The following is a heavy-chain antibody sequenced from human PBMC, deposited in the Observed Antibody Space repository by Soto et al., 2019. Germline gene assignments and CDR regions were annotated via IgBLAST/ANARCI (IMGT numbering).Heavy chain of an antibody. CDR2: TYYRSNWYY. D-gene: IGHD6-6*01. V-gene: IGHV6-1*01. Sequence: KQSPTLSLTCAISGDSVSSNSATWNWIRQSPSGGLEWLGRTYYRSNWYYDYAVSVEGRITIHPDTSKNQFSLLLNSVTPEDTAVYYCAAARPYSFDYWGLGTLVTVSS. CDR1: GDSVSSNSAT. J-gene: IGHJ4*02. CDR3: AAARPYSFDY.